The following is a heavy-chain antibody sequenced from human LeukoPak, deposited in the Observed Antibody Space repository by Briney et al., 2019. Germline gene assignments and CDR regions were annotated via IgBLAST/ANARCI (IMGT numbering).Heavy chain of an antibody. D-gene: IGHD1-26*01. V-gene: IGHV3-33*08. J-gene: IGHJ4*02. Sequence: GRSLRLSCAASGFTFSSYRLHWVRQAPGKGLEGVAVIWYDGSNKYYADSVKGRFTISRDNSKNTLYLQMNSLRAEDTAVYYCARGDPGSYYFDYWGQGTLVTVSS. CDR3: ARGDPGSYYFDY. CDR2: IWYDGSNK. CDR1: GFTFSSYR.